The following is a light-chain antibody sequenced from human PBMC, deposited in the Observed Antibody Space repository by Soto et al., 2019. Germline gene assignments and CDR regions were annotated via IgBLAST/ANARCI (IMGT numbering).Light chain of an antibody. J-gene: IGKJ4*01. CDR3: QQYTKWPLT. Sequence: EIVMTQSPATLSVSPGERATLSCRASQSFYSNLAWYQQKPGQAPRLLIYHASTRATGIPARFSGGGSGTEFTLTISSLQSEDFAVYYCQQYTKWPLTFGGGTKVEIK. V-gene: IGKV3-15*01. CDR1: QSFYSN. CDR2: HAS.